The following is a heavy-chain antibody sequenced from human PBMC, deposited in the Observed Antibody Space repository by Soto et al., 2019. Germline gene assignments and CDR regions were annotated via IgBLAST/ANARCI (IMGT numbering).Heavy chain of an antibody. J-gene: IGHJ4*02. CDR2: ISYDGSNK. CDR1: GFTFSSYA. CDR3: ARGYPGGYSYGWSGYFDY. Sequence: VQLVESGGGVVQPGRSLRLSCAASGFTFSSYAMHWVRQAPGKGLEWVAVISYDGSNKYYADSVKGRFTISRDNSKNALYLQSNSLRAEDTAVHYCARGYPGGYSYGWSGYFDYWGQGTLVTVSS. D-gene: IGHD5-18*01. V-gene: IGHV3-30-3*01.